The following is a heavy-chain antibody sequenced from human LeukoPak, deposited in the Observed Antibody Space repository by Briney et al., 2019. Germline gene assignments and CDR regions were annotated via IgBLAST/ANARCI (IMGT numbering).Heavy chain of an antibody. CDR2: INHSGST. D-gene: IGHD3-3*01. V-gene: IGHV4-34*01. CDR3: ARGRFLEMLD. Sequence: SETLSLTCAVYGGSFSGYYWSWIRQPPGKGLEWIGEINHSGSTNYNPSLKSRVTISVDTSKNQLSLKLSSVTAADTAVYYCARGRFLEMLDWGQGTLVTVSS. CDR1: GGSFSGYY. J-gene: IGHJ4*02.